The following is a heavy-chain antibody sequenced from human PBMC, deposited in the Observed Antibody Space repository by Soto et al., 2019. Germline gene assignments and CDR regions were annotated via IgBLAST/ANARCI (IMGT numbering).Heavy chain of an antibody. CDR1: GGTFSSYA. CDR3: ARGLATVVTPKGNWFDP. CDR2: IIPIFGTA. Sequence: SVKVSCKASGGTFSSYAISWVRQAPGQGLEWMGGIIPIFGTANYAQKFQGRVTITADESTSTAYMELSSLRSEDTAVYYCARGLATVVTPKGNWFDPWGQGTLVTVSS. D-gene: IGHD4-17*01. V-gene: IGHV1-69*13. J-gene: IGHJ5*02.